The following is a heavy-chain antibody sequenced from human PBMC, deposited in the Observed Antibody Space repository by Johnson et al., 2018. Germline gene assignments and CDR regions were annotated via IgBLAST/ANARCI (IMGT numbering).Heavy chain of an antibody. J-gene: IGHJ6*04. CDR1: GFTFSSSA. CDR3: ARGGDCGSPFYHDYYNGMDV. V-gene: IGHV3-23*01. CDR2: ISDSVGST. Sequence: VQLLESGGGLVKPGGSLRLSCAASGFTFSSSAMSWVRQAPGKGLEWVSAISDSVGSTYYAASVKGRFTISRDNSKNTLYLQMNSLKAEATAVYYCARGGDCGSPFYHDYYNGMDVWGKGATVTVSA. D-gene: IGHD3-16*01.